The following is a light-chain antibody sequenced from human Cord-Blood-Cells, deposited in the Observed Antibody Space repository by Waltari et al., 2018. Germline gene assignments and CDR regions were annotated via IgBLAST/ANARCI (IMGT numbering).Light chain of an antibody. CDR3: CSYAGSYTLV. CDR1: SSDVGGYNY. V-gene: IGLV2-11*01. J-gene: IGLJ2*01. CDR2: DVS. Sequence: QSALTQPRSVSGSPGQSVTISCTGTSSDVGGYNYVSWYQQHPDKAHKLMIYDVSKRPSGVPDRFSGSKSGNTASLTISGLQAEDEADYYCCSYAGSYTLVFGGGTKLTVL.